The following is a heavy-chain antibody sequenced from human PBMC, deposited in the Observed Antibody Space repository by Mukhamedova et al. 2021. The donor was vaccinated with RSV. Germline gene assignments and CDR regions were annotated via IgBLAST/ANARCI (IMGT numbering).Heavy chain of an antibody. D-gene: IGHD5-24*01. CDR3: ARGDGLHEGKNWFDP. V-gene: IGHV3-30-3*01. Sequence: SSYAMHWVRQAPGKGLEWVAVISYDGSNKYYADSVKGRFTISRDNSKNTLYLQMNSLRAEDTAVYYCARGDGLHEGKNWFDPWG. CDR2: ISYDGSNK. J-gene: IGHJ5*02. CDR1: SSYA.